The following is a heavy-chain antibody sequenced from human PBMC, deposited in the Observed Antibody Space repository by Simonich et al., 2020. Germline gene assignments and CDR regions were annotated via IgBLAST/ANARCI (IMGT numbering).Heavy chain of an antibody. V-gene: IGHV3-21*01. J-gene: IGHJ4*02. Sequence: EVQLVESGGGLVKPGGSLRLSCAASGFTFSSYSMNWVRQAPGKWRGWVSSIRCSSSYIYYADSGKGRFTISRDNAKNSLYLQMNSLRAEDTAVYYCARDVDTAMVFDYWGQGTLVTVSS. CDR2: IRCSSSYI. D-gene: IGHD5-18*01. CDR1: GFTFSSYS. CDR3: ARDVDTAMVFDY.